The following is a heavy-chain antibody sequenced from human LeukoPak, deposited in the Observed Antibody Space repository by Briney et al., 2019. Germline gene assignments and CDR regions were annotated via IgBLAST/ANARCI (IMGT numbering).Heavy chain of an antibody. Sequence: RSGGSLRLSCAASGFTFHDYGMSWVRQAPGKGLEWVTNIRKDGGDIYYVDSVKGRFTVSRDNAKNSLYLQMDSLRAEDTALYYCARVGDYSYCYYYMDVWGKGTTVTVSS. V-gene: IGHV3-7*01. D-gene: IGHD3-10*01. CDR1: GFTFHDYG. CDR2: IRKDGGDI. CDR3: ARVGDYSYCYYYMDV. J-gene: IGHJ6*03.